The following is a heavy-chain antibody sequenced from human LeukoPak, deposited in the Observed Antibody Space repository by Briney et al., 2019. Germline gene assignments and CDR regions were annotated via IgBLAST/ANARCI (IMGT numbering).Heavy chain of an antibody. CDR3: ARQECNGGSCYSRAIWFDP. D-gene: IGHD2-15*01. CDR2: IYYTGST. J-gene: IGHJ5*02. Sequence: SETLSLTCTVSGGSISSSGFYWGWIRQPPGKGLEWIGSIYYTGSTYYNPSLKSRVTISVDTSKNQLSLKLSSVSAADTAVYYCARQECNGGSCYSRAIWFDPWGQGTLVTVSS. CDR1: GGSISSSGFY. V-gene: IGHV4-39*01.